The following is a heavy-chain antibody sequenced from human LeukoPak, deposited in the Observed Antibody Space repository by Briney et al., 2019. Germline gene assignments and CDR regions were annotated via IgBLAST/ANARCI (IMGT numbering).Heavy chain of an antibody. CDR2: INHSGST. V-gene: IGHV4-34*01. Sequence: SETLSLTCAVYGGSFSGYYWSWIRQPPGKGLEWIGEINHSGSTNYNPSLKSRVTISVDTYKNQFSLKLSSVTAADTAVYYCARGPRMTRTYYYYYGMDVWGQGTTVTVSS. D-gene: IGHD2-15*01. CDR1: GGSFSGYY. CDR3: ARGPRMTRTYYYYYGMDV. J-gene: IGHJ6*02.